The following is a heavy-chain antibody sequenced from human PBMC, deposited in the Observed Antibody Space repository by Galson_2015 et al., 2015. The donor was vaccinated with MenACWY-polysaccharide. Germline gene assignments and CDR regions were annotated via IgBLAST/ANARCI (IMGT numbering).Heavy chain of an antibody. Sequence: SLRLSCAASGFTFSSYDMTWVRQAPGKGLEWVSDISGRGGSTYYADSVKGRFTISRDNSKNSLYLQMNSLRDEDTAVYYFAKFLTAVLTPFDYWGQGTLVTVSS. CDR2: ISGRGGST. V-gene: IGHV3-23*01. D-gene: IGHD4-23*01. J-gene: IGHJ4*02. CDR1: GFTFSSYD. CDR3: AKFLTAVLTPFDY.